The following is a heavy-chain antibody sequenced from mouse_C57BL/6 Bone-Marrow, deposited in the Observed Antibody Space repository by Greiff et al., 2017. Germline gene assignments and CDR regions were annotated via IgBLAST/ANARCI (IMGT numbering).Heavy chain of an antibody. V-gene: IGHV5-4*01. CDR2: ISDGGSYT. J-gene: IGHJ2*01. Sequence: EVKLVESGGGLVKPGGSLKLSCAASGFTFSDYGMHWVRQTPEKRLEWVATISDGGSYTYYPDNVKGRFTISRDNAKNNLYLQMSHLKSEDTAMYYCARDGGWLLRVYFDYWGQGTTLTVSS. D-gene: IGHD2-3*01. CDR1: GFTFSDYG. CDR3: ARDGGWLLRVYFDY.